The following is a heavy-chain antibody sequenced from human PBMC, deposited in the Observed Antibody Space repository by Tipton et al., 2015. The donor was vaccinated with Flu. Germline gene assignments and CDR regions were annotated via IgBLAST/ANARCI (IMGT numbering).Heavy chain of an antibody. CDR2: INHSGST. D-gene: IGHD1-26*01. Sequence: TLSLTCAVYGGSFSGYYWSWIRQPPGKGLEWIGEINHSGSTNYNPSLKSRVTISVDTSKNQFSLKLSSVTAADTAVYYCARVVGARPRLQSRFSRFDPWGQGTLVTVSS. V-gene: IGHV4-34*01. J-gene: IGHJ5*02. CDR1: GGSFSGYY. CDR3: ARVVGARPRLQSRFSRFDP.